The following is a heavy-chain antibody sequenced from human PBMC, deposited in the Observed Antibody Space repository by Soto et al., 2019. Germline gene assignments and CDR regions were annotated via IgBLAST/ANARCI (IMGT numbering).Heavy chain of an antibody. Sequence: PGGSLRLSCAASGVSGFTFSKYVMSWVRQAPGKGLEWLSHISPKSTYRNYADSVKGRFTISRDNTKSSLFLQMNSLGVEDTAVYYCARGGGGGLFEHWGQGVLVTVSS. CDR2: ISPKSTYR. D-gene: IGHD2-21*01. CDR1: GVSGFTFSKYV. J-gene: IGHJ4*02. CDR3: ARGGGGGLFEH. V-gene: IGHV3-11*06.